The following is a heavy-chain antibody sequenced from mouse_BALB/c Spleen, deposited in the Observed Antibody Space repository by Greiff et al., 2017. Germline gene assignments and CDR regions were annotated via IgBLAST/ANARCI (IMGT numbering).Heavy chain of an antibody. D-gene: IGHD1-1*01. V-gene: IGHV3-8*02. J-gene: IGHJ4*01. CDR2: ISYSGST. CDR1: GDSITSGY. Sequence: EVKLQESGPSLVKPSQTLSLTCSVTGDSITSGYWNWIRKFPGNKLEYMGYISYSGSTYYNPSLKSRISITRDTSKNQYYLQLNSVTTEDTATYYCARNYGSSPYAMDYWGQGTSVTVSS. CDR3: ARNYGSSPYAMDY.